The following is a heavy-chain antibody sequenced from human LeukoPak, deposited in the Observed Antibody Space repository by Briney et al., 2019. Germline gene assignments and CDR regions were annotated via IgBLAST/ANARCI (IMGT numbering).Heavy chain of an antibody. CDR1: GGSISSYY. D-gene: IGHD1-26*01. V-gene: IGHV4-59*01. J-gene: IGHJ4*02. Sequence: SETLSLTCTVSGGSISSYYWSWIRQPPGKGLEWIGYIYYSGSTKYNPSLKSRVTISVDASKTQFSLKLNSVTAADTAVYYCARGSRELYYFYYWGRGTLVTVSP. CDR2: IYYSGST. CDR3: ARGSRELYYFYY.